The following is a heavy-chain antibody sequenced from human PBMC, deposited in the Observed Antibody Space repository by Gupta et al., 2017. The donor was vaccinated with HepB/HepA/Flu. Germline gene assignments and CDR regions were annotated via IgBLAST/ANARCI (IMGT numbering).Heavy chain of an antibody. CDR2: INPDGSVR. J-gene: IGHJ5*02. CDR3: VRVDIS. D-gene: IGHD2-2*03. Sequence: EVQLEVSGGGLVQPGGSLRLSGAASGLGFSNDWMNWVRQVSGKGLEWVANINPDGSVRRYVDSVKGRFIISRDNAKNSLYLQMSSLRAEDTAVYYCVRVDISWGQGTLVTVSP. V-gene: IGHV3-7*01. CDR1: GLGFSNDW.